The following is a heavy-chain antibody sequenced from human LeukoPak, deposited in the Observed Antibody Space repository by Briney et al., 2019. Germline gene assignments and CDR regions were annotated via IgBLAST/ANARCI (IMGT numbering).Heavy chain of an antibody. CDR3: ARSVAVAGWGDIFDY. CDR2: IIPIFGTA. Sequence: SVKVSCKASGGTFSNYAITWVRQAPGQGLEWMGGIIPIFGTANYAQKFRGRVTITADKSTRTSYMDLSSLRSEDTAVYYCARSVAVAGWGDIFDYWGQGTLVTVSS. V-gene: IGHV1-69*06. J-gene: IGHJ4*02. CDR1: GGTFSNYA. D-gene: IGHD6-19*01.